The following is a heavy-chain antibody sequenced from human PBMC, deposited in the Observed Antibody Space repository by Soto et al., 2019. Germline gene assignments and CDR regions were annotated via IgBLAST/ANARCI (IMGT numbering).Heavy chain of an antibody. D-gene: IGHD1-7*01. CDR3: GRVNWNLGYYGMDV. CDR2: TYYRSKWST. V-gene: IGHV6-1*01. CDR1: GDSVSITSAA. J-gene: IGHJ6*02. Sequence: SQTPSPTPAISGDSVSITSAASNWIRQSPSRGLEWLGRTYYRSKWSTDYAVSVKSRITINPDTSKHQFSLLLNSVTPEDTAVYYCGRVNWNLGYYGMDVWGQGTTVTVSS.